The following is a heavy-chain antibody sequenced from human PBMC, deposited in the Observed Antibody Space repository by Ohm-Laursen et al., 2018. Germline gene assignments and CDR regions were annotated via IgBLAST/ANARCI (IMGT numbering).Heavy chain of an antibody. J-gene: IGHJ6*02. CDR1: SVSISSYY. CDR2: IYYSGST. V-gene: IGHV4-59*08. D-gene: IGHD3-3*01. Sequence: GTLSLTCTVSSVSISSYYWTWIRQPPGKGLEWIGYIYYSGSTNYSPSLRSRVTISLDTSKNQFSLKLISVTAADTAVYYCARAPRRISIFGVIIKEGMDVWGQGTTVTVSS. CDR3: ARAPRRISIFGVIIKEGMDV.